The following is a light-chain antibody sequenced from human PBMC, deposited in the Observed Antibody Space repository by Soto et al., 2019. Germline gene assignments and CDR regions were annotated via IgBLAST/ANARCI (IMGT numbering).Light chain of an antibody. J-gene: IGKJ1*01. CDR2: GAS. Sequence: TQSPGTLSLSPGEGATLSCKVIQSLTSGYLAWYQQKPGQAPRILIYGASTRATGIPARFSGSGSGTEFTLTISSLQSEDFAVYYCQQYNNWPRTFGQGTKVDI. CDR1: QSLTSGY. V-gene: IGKV3-15*01. CDR3: QQYNNWPRT.